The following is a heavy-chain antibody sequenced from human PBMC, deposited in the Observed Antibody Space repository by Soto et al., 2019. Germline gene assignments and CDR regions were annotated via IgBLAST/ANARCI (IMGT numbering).Heavy chain of an antibody. V-gene: IGHV3-30*18. D-gene: IGHD6-6*01. CDR1: GFTFSSYG. CDR3: AKDHGAARPNNLWFEP. J-gene: IGHJ5*02. CDR2: ISYDGSNK. Sequence: PGGSLRLSCAASGFTFSSYGMHWVRQAPGKGLEWVAVISYDGSNKYYADSVKGRFTISRDNSKNTLYLQMNSLRAEDTAVYYCAKDHGAARPNNLWFEPWGQGTLVTVSS.